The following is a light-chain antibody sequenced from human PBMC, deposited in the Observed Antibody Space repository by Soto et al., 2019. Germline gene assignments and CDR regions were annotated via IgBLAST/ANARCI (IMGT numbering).Light chain of an antibody. CDR2: AAS. J-gene: IGKJ1*01. CDR3: QKYNGPPRA. CDR1: QGIHNY. Sequence: DLQMTQSPSSLSASVGDRVTITCRASQGIHNYLAWYQQKPGKVPKILIYAASTLHSGVPSRFSGGGSGTSFTLTTSSLQTEDVAAYYCQKYNGPPRAFGQGTKVEIK. V-gene: IGKV1-27*01.